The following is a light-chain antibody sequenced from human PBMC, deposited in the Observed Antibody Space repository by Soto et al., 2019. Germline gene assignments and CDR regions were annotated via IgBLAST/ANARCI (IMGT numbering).Light chain of an antibody. CDR1: QVISKY. CDR3: QDLNSFPLT. Sequence: IQLTQSPSSLSASVGARVTITCRASQVISKYLAWYQQKPGTATKLLFYLASAVRGGVTSRFRGSGPVTDFSLTISRLQPEAVATYYGQDLNSFPLTFGGAPMVEIK. J-gene: IGKJ4*01. V-gene: IGKV1-9*01. CDR2: LAS.